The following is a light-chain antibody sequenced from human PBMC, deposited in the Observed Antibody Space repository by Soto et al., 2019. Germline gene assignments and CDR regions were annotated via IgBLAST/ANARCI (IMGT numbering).Light chain of an antibody. CDR2: DAS. CDR1: QSIRSW. CDR3: QQYHNYPWT. Sequence: DIQMTQSPSTLSASVGDRVTITCRASQSIRSWLAWYQQKPGKAPKLLIYDASSLESGVPSRFSGSGSGTEFPVTISSLQPDDFATYYCQQYHNYPWTFGQGTKVEIK. J-gene: IGKJ1*01. V-gene: IGKV1-5*01.